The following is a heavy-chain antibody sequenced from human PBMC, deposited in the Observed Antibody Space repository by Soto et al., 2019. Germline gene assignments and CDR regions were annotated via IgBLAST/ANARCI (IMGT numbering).Heavy chain of an antibody. D-gene: IGHD4-17*01. Sequence: PSQTLSLTCAISGDSVSSNSAAWNWIRQSPSRGLEWLGRTYYRSKWYNDYAVSVKSRITINPDTSKNQFSLQLNSVTPEDTAVYYCARGPSPAYGESVDYFDFWGQGNLVTVYS. CDR1: GDSVSSNSAA. CDR3: ARGPSPAYGESVDYFDF. CDR2: TYYRSKWYN. V-gene: IGHV6-1*01. J-gene: IGHJ4*02.